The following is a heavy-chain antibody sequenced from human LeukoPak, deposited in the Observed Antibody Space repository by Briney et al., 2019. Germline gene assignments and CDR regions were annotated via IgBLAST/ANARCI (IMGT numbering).Heavy chain of an antibody. CDR3: ARGQSRYFDWYLGFFDY. CDR1: GVPFSSY. D-gene: IGHD3-9*01. V-gene: IGHV3-21*01. CDR2: ISSTSSYI. J-gene: IGHJ4*02. Sequence: PGGSLRLSCGASGVPFSSYMNWDRQAPGKGLEWVSSISSTSSYIYYADSVKGRFTISRDNAKNSLYLQMNSLRADDTAVYYCARGQSRYFDWYLGFFDYWGQGTLVTVSS.